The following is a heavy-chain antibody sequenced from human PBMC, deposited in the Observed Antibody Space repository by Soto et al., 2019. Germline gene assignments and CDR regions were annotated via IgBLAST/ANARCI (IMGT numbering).Heavy chain of an antibody. CDR3: ARDPRYYYDSSGYSKGFDP. V-gene: IGHV4-39*07. J-gene: IGHJ5*02. CDR1: GGSIVTSSYY. CDR2: IYYSGNT. Sequence: SETLSLTCTVSGGSIVTSSYYWGWIRQPPGKGLEWLGHIYYSGNTYYHPSLKSRVTISVDTSKNQFSLKLSSVTAADTAVYYCARDPRYYYDSSGYSKGFDPWGQGTLVTVSS. D-gene: IGHD3-22*01.